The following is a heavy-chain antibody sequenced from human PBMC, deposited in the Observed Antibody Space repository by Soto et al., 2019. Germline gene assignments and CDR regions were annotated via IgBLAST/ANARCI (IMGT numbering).Heavy chain of an antibody. J-gene: IGHJ4*02. CDR3: ARDASGSFYAY. V-gene: IGHV4-61*01. CDR2: IYSSGST. CDR1: GGSVSSGSYY. Sequence: QVQLHESGPGLVKPSETLSLTCTVSGGSVSSGSYYWGWIRQAPDKGLEWIGYIYSSGSTNYNPPLQSRVTISLDTSKNQFSLKLRSVTAADTAVYYCARDASGSFYAYWGQGTLVTVSS. D-gene: IGHD3-10*01.